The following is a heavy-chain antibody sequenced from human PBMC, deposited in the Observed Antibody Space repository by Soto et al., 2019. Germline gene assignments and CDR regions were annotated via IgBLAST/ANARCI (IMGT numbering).Heavy chain of an antibody. Sequence: SETLSLTCTVSGGSISSGGYYWSWIRQHPGKGLEWIGYIYYSGSTYYNPSLKSRVTISVDTSKNQFSLKLSSVTAADTAVYYCARDRVTMVRGVITHRFDYWGQGTLVTVSS. J-gene: IGHJ4*02. CDR2: IYYSGST. D-gene: IGHD3-10*01. CDR3: ARDRVTMVRGVITHRFDY. CDR1: GGSISSGGYY. V-gene: IGHV4-31*03.